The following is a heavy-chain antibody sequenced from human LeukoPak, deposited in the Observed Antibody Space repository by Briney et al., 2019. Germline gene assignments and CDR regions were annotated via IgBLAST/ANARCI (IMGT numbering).Heavy chain of an antibody. J-gene: IGHJ4*02. V-gene: IGHV4-59*01. D-gene: IGHD3-10*01. CDR2: IYYSGST. CDR1: GGSISSYY. CDR3: ARDRSGITV. Sequence: SETLSLTCTVSGGSISSYYWSWIRQPPGKGLEWIGYIYYSGSTNYNPSLKSRVTISVDTSKNQFSLKLSSVTAADTAVYYCARDRSGITVWGQGTLVTVSS.